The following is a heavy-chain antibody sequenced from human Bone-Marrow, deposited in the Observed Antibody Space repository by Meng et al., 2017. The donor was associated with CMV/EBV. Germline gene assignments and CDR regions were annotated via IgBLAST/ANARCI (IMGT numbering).Heavy chain of an antibody. Sequence: ASVKVSCKASGYTFTGYYMHWVRQAPGQGLEWMGWIFPNSGGTNYAQKFQGRVTITRDKSISTAHMELSRRRSDDTAVYYCARDPGYCDSTNCWGIDPWGQGTLVTVSS. D-gene: IGHD2-2*01. CDR2: IFPNSGGT. V-gene: IGHV1-2*02. CDR1: GYTFTGYY. CDR3: ARDPGYCDSTNCWGIDP. J-gene: IGHJ5*02.